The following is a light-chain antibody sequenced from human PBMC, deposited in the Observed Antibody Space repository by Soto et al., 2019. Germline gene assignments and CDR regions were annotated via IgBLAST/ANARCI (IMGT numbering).Light chain of an antibody. CDR2: GNI. Sequence: QSVLTQPPSASGSPGQSVTISCTVTKSDIGVYDFVSWYQQRPGTAPKLLIFGNINRPSGVPDRFSGSTSGTSASLAIPGLQAEDEGDYYGQSYDSTLSARYVFGTGTKVTVL. J-gene: IGLJ1*01. CDR1: KSDIGVYDF. CDR3: QSYDSTLSARYV. V-gene: IGLV1-40*01.